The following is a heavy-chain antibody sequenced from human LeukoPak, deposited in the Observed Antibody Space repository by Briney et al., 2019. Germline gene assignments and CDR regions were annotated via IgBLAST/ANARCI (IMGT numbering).Heavy chain of an antibody. CDR2: IYPGDSDT. Sequence: GESLKISCKGSGYSFTSYWIGWVRQMPGKGLEWMGIIYPGDSDTRYSPSFQGQVTISADKSISTAYQQWSSLKASDTAMYYCARLDTAMVASWDAFDIWGQGTMVTVSS. V-gene: IGHV5-51*01. D-gene: IGHD5-18*01. CDR3: ARLDTAMVASWDAFDI. J-gene: IGHJ3*02. CDR1: GYSFTSYW.